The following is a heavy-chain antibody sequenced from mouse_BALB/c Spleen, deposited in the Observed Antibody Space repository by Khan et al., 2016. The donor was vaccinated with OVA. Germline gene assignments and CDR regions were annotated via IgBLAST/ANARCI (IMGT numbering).Heavy chain of an antibody. CDR2: LNSDGTYT. J-gene: IGHJ3*01. D-gene: IGHD4-1*01. CDR3: ASHLTGSFAY. Sequence: EVELVESGGDLVKPGGSLKLSCAASGFNFSNYGMSWVRQIPDKRLEWVATLNSDGTYTYYPDSVKGRFTISRNNSKNTRDVEMSSLKFEDSAMYYCASHLTGSFAYWGQGTLVTVSA. CDR1: GFNFSNYG. V-gene: IGHV5-6*01.